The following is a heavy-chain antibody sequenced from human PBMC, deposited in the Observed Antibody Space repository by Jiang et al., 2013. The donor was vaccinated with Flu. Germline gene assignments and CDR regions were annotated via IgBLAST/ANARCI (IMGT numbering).Heavy chain of an antibody. J-gene: IGHJ3*02. Sequence: FTSYAMNWVRQAPGQGLEWMGWINTNTGNPTYAQGFTGRFVFSLDTSVSTAYLQISSLKAEDTAVYYCARVWNYDYVWGTLGAFDIWGQGTMVTVSS. V-gene: IGHV7-4-1*02. CDR1: FTSYA. CDR3: ARVWNYDYVWGTLGAFDI. CDR2: INTNTGNP. D-gene: IGHD3-16*01.